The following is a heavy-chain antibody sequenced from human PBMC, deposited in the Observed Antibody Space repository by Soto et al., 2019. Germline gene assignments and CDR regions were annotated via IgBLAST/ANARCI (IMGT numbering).Heavy chain of an antibody. CDR2: ISAYNGNT. V-gene: IGHV1-18*01. Sequence: QVQLVQSGAEVKKPGASVKVSCKASGYTFTSYGISWVRQAPGQGLEWMGWISAYNGNTNYAQKLQGRVTMTTDTSTSTAYMELRSLRSDDTAVYYCARFNYGVYVSSYYYYGMDVWGQGTTVTVSS. J-gene: IGHJ6*02. CDR3: ARFNYGVYVSSYYYYGMDV. CDR1: GYTFTSYG. D-gene: IGHD4-17*01.